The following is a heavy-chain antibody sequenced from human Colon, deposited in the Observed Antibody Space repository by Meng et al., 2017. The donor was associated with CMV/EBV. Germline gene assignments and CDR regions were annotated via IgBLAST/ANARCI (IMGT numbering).Heavy chain of an antibody. CDR3: ARVRLGATRDY. CDR2: LDSGENII. D-gene: IGHD1-26*01. J-gene: IGHJ4*02. Sequence: GESLKISCVASGFSFNNYEMHWVRQSPGKGLEWISYLDSGENIIYYADSVKGRFTTSSDNVKNSVYLQMNGLRVEDTAVYYCARVRLGATRDYWGQGTLVTVSS. CDR1: GFSFNNYE. V-gene: IGHV3-48*03.